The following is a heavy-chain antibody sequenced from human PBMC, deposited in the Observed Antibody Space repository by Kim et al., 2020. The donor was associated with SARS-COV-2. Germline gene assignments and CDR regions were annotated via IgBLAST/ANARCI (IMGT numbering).Heavy chain of an antibody. Sequence: SETLSLTCTVSGGSISSYYWSWIRQPPGKGLEWIGYIYYSGSTNYNPSLKSRVTISVDTSKNQFSLKLSSVTAADTAVYYCARHSPFAGAAASRFDPWGQGTLVTVSS. V-gene: IGHV4-59*01. D-gene: IGHD6-13*01. CDR2: IYYSGST. CDR1: GGSISSYY. CDR3: ARHSPFAGAAASRFDP. J-gene: IGHJ5*02.